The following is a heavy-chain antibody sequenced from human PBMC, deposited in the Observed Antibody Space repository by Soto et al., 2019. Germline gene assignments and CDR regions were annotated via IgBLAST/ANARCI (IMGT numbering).Heavy chain of an antibody. CDR1: GGSISSYY. V-gene: IGHV4-59*01. J-gene: IGHJ6*02. Sequence: QVQLQESGPGLVKPSETLSLTCTVSGGSISSYYWSWIRQPPGKGLEWIGYIYYSGSTNHNPSLKSRVTTAVDTSTAQFSLRRSSVTAADTAVCAWARESWTGYGLDVWGQGTTVTVSS. CDR3: ARESWTGYGLDV. CDR2: IYYSGST. D-gene: IGHD3-10*01.